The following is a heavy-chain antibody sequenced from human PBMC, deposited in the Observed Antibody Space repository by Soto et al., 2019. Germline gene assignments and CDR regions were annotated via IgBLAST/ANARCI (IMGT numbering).Heavy chain of an antibody. V-gene: IGHV1-69*06. J-gene: IGHJ4*02. CDR3: ARNQTTILTGYYMPCYFDS. D-gene: IGHD3-9*01. CDR1: GVTVSVYA. CDR2: IIPIFGNE. Sequence: SGKVSCDASGVTVSVYAISCVRQAPGQGLDWMGGIIPIFGNETQAQQLKAKVTRTVDNPQSTAYMALSRLISAETAVHYCARNQTTILTGYYMPCYFDSWGQGTLVTVTS.